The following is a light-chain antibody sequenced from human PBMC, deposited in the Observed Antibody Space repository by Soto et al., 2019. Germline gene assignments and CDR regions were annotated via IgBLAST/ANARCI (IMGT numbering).Light chain of an antibody. Sequence: EIVLTHSPGTLSLSPLEIATLSCSASQSVSSYLAWYQQKPGQAPRLLIYDASNRATGIPARFSGSGSGTDFTLTISSLEPEDFAVYYCQKYGSFPRKFGQGTKVDIK. CDR3: QKYGSFPRK. V-gene: IGKV3-11*01. CDR1: QSVSSY. CDR2: DAS. J-gene: IGKJ1*01.